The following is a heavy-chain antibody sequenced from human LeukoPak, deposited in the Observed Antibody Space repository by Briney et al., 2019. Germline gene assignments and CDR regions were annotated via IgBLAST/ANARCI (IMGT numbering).Heavy chain of an antibody. CDR3: ARGAATTYYFDY. J-gene: IGHJ4*02. D-gene: IGHD1-26*01. Sequence: SETLSLTCTVSGGSISSYYWSWIRQPPGKGLEWIGYIYYSGGTNYNPSLKSRVTISVDTSKNQFSLKLTPVTAADTAVYYCARGAATTYYFDYWGQGTLVTVSS. CDR1: GGSISSYY. CDR2: IYYSGGT. V-gene: IGHV4-59*01.